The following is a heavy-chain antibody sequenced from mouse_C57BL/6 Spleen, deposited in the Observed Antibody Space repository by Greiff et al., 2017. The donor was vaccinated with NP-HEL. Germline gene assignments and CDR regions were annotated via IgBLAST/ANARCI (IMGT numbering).Heavy chain of an antibody. CDR1: GFTFSDYG. J-gene: IGHJ4*01. Sequence: EVMLVESGGGLVKPGGSLKLSCAASGFTFSDYGMHWVRQAPEKGLEWVAYISSGSSTIYYADTVKGRFTIAGDNAKNTLFLQMTSLRSEDTAMYYCARTYDYDGMDYWGQGTSVTVSS. CDR2: ISSGSSTI. V-gene: IGHV5-17*01. CDR3: ARTYDYDGMDY. D-gene: IGHD2-4*01.